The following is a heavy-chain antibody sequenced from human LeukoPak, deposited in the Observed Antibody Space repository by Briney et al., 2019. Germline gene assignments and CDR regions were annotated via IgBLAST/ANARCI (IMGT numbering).Heavy chain of an antibody. J-gene: IGHJ5*02. V-gene: IGHV1-8*03. Sequence: GASVKVSCKASGYTFTSYDINWVRQATGQGLEWMGWMNPNSGNTGYAQKFQGRVTITRNTSISTAYMELSSLRSEDTAVYYCAGGRRAGGSRTLNWFDPWGQGTLVTVSS. CDR3: AGGRRAGGSRTLNWFDP. D-gene: IGHD1-26*01. CDR2: MNPNSGNT. CDR1: GYTFTSYD.